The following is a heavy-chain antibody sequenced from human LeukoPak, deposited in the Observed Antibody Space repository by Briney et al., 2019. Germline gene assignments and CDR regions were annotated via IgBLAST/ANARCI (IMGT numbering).Heavy chain of an antibody. CDR3: ARTTQLGISAYYGMDV. J-gene: IGHJ6*02. V-gene: IGHV3-23*01. Sequence: GGSLRLSCAASGFTFSSYAMSWVRQAPGKGLEWVSAISGSGGSTYYADSVKGRFTISRDNSKNTLYLQMNSLRAEDTAVYYCARTTQLGISAYYGMDVWGQGTTVTVSS. CDR1: GFTFSSYA. CDR2: ISGSGGST. D-gene: IGHD7-27*01.